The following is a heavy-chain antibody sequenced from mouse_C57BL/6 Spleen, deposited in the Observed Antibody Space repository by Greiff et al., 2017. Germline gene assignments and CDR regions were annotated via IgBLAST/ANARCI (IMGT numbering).Heavy chain of an antibody. Sequence: EVQGVESGGGLVKPGGSLKLSCAASGFTFSSYAMSWVRQTPEKRLEWVATISDGGSYTYYPDNVKGRFTISRDNAKNNLYLQMSHLKSEDTAMYYCARRRVYGSNYFDYWGQGTTLTVSS. CDR2: ISDGGSYT. V-gene: IGHV5-4*01. CDR3: ARRRVYGSNYFDY. CDR1: GFTFSSYA. D-gene: IGHD1-1*01. J-gene: IGHJ2*01.